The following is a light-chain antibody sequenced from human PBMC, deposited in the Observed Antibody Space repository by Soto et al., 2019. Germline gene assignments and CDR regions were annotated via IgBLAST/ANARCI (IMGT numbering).Light chain of an antibody. Sequence: AIRMPQSPSSLSASTEERVTITYRASQGISSYLGWYQQKPGKAPNLLIYDASTLHSGVPSRFSGGGSGTDFTLTISSLQPEDFATYYCQQVNVYPSTFGGGT. J-gene: IGKJ4*01. CDR3: QQVNVYPST. V-gene: IGKV1-8*01. CDR1: QGISSY. CDR2: DAS.